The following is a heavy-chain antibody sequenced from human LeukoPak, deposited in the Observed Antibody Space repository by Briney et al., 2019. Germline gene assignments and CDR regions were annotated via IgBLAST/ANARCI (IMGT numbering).Heavy chain of an antibody. CDR1: GFTFSSYG. D-gene: IGHD6-13*01. V-gene: IGHV3-30*02. CDR3: ARVVSSWYYFDY. CDR2: IRYDGSNK. Sequence: GGSLRLSCAASGFTFSSYGMHWVRQAPGKGLEWVAFIRYDGSNKYYADSVKGRFTISRDNSKNTLYLQMNSLRAEDTAVYYCARVVSSWYYFDYWGQGTLVTVSS. J-gene: IGHJ4*02.